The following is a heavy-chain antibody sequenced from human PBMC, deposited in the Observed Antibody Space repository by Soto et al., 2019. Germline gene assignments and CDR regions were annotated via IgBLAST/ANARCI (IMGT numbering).Heavy chain of an antibody. CDR3: AKDRQFRSYYESAGHYNN. CDR1: GFTFKNYD. Sequence: EVQLLASGGGLVQPGGSLRLSCVASGFTFKNYDMRWVRQAPGKGLEWVSGISGSGAITYYADSVRGRFTISRDNSKNTLYLQLNSLGAEDTAIYYCAKDRQFRSYYESAGHYNNWGQGTLVTVSS. CDR2: ISGSGAIT. D-gene: IGHD3-9*01. V-gene: IGHV3-23*01. J-gene: IGHJ4*02.